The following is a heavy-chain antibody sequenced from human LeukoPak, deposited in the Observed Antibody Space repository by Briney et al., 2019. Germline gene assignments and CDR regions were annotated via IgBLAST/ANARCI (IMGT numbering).Heavy chain of an antibody. D-gene: IGHD4-23*01. CDR1: AFTFSDYW. J-gene: IGHJ4*02. CDR3: ARDRGYSTFDY. CDR2: VKEDGSEI. Sequence: GGSLRLSCAASAFTFSDYWMGWVRQAPGKGLEGVANVKEDGSEINYVDSVKGRFTISRDNAKNSLYLQMNSLRVDDTAVYYCARDRGYSTFDYWGQGTLVTVSS. V-gene: IGHV3-7*01.